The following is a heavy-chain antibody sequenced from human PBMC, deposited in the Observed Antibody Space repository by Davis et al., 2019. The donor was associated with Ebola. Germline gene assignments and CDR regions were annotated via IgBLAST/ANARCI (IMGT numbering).Heavy chain of an antibody. D-gene: IGHD6-19*01. CDR2: MNPNSGKT. CDR1: GYTFTSFD. CDR3: ARGGGLELAGDRDAFDI. V-gene: IGHV1-8*01. Sequence: AASVKVSCKSSGYTFTSFDINWVRQATGQGLEWMGWMNPNSGKTGYAQNFQGRLTMTRDTSINTAYMELNSLTSDDTAVYFCARGGGLELAGDRDAFDIWGHGTMVTASS. J-gene: IGHJ3*02.